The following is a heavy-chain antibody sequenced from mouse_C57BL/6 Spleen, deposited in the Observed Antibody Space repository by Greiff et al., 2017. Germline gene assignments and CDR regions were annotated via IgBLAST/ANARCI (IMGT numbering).Heavy chain of an antibody. CDR3: ARGIYYDYDEGGYFDY. Sequence: VQLQQSGAELARPGASVKLSCKASGYTFTSYGISWVKQRTGQGLEWIGEIYPRSGNTYYNEKFKGKATLTADKSSSTAYMELRSLTSEDSAVYFCARGIYYDYDEGGYFDYWGQGTTLTVSS. D-gene: IGHD2-4*01. CDR2: IYPRSGNT. V-gene: IGHV1-81*01. CDR1: GYTFTSYG. J-gene: IGHJ2*01.